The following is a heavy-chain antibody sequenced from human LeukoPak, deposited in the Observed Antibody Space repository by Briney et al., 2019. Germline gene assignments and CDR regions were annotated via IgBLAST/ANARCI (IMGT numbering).Heavy chain of an antibody. CDR2: VNQGGSDK. Sequence: PGGSLRLSCAASGFTFSGHWMSWVRQAPGKGLEWVANVNQGGSDKYYVDSVKGRFTISRDNVNNLLYLQMNSLRGEDTAVYYCTRDRSRAEDDWGQGTLVTVSS. CDR3: TRDRSRAEDD. D-gene: IGHD1-14*01. J-gene: IGHJ4*02. V-gene: IGHV3-7*01. CDR1: GFTFSGHW.